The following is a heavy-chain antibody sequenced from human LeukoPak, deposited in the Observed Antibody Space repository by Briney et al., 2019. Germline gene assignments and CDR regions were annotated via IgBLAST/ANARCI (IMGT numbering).Heavy chain of an antibody. Sequence: GGSLRLSCAASGFAFSHYWMTWVRQAPGKGLEWVANIKHDGSETYYVDSVKGRFIISRDNAKNSLFLQMNSLRAEDTAEYYCAKDSNGWYQRGSNYFDYWGQGTLVTVSS. D-gene: IGHD6-19*01. CDR3: AKDSNGWYQRGSNYFDY. CDR1: GFAFSHYW. V-gene: IGHV3-7*03. CDR2: IKHDGSET. J-gene: IGHJ4*02.